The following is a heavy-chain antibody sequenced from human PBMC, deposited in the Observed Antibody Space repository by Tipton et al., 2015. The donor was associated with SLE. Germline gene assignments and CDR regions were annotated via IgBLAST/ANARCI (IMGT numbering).Heavy chain of an antibody. CDR2: IFNSQKT. J-gene: IGHJ4*02. Sequence: TLSLTCSISVASITSYYWSWIRQPAGKGLEWIGRIFNSQKTNYNPSLGGRLTLSVDTSKNQFSLRLSSVTAADTAVYYCARRIGIAVTGTHFDHWGQGTLVTVSS. D-gene: IGHD6-19*01. CDR1: VASITSYY. CDR3: ARRIGIAVTGTHFDH. V-gene: IGHV4-4*07.